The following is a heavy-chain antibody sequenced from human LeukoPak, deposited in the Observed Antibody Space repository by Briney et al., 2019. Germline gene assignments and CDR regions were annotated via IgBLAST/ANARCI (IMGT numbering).Heavy chain of an antibody. CDR1: DGSFSGYY. V-gene: IGHV4-34*01. J-gene: IGHJ6*03. Sequence: SETLSLTCAVYDGSFSGYYCSWIRQPPGKGLQWIGEINHSGSVNYNPSLKSRVTILLDTSKNQFSLNLSSVTAADTAVYYCARDIVGRSAPFRYYYYYMDVWGKGTTVTVSS. CDR3: ARDIVGRSAPFRYYYYYMDV. D-gene: IGHD2-15*01. CDR2: INHSGSV.